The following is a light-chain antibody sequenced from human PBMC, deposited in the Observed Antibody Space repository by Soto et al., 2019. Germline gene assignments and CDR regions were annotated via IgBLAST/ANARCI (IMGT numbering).Light chain of an antibody. CDR2: LNSDGSH. J-gene: IGLJ3*02. V-gene: IGLV4-69*01. CDR3: QTGGTGIGV. Sequence: QLVLTQSPSASASLGASVKLTCTLSSGHSSYAIAWHQQQPEKGPRYLMRLNSDGSHTKGDGIPDRFSGSSSGAERYLTISSLQSEDEADYYCQTGGTGIGVFGGGTQLTVL. CDR1: SGHSSYA.